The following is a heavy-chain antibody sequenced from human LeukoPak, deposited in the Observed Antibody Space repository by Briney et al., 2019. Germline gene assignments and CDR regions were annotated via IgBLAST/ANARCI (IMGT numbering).Heavy chain of an antibody. CDR3: ATETWKD. CDR2: VFGDGST. D-gene: IGHD1-1*01. Sequence: GGSLRLSCAASGFAVNSYYMSWVRQAPGKGLEWVSAVFGDGSTSHADSVKGRFTISRDNSRNTVYLQMNSLRAEDTAVYYCATETWKDWGQGTLVTVSS. J-gene: IGHJ4*02. V-gene: IGHV3-53*01. CDR1: GFAVNSYY.